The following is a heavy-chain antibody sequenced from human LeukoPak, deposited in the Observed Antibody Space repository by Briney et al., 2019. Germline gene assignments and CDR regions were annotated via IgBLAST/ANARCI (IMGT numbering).Heavy chain of an antibody. Sequence: PGGSLRLSCAASGFTFSSYAMSWVRQAPGKGLEWVSAISGSGGSTYYADSVKGRFTISRGNSKNTLYLQMNSLRAEDTAVYYCAKDLRITMIVVVTSPFDYWGQGTLVTVSS. CDR2: ISGSGGST. CDR3: AKDLRITMIVVVTSPFDY. D-gene: IGHD3-22*01. V-gene: IGHV3-23*01. J-gene: IGHJ4*02. CDR1: GFTFSSYA.